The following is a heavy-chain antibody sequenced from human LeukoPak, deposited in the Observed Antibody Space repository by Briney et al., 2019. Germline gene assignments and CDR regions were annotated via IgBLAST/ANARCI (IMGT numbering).Heavy chain of an antibody. Sequence: SETLSLTCIVSGGSISSYYWSWIRQPPGKGLEWIGYIYYSGSTSYNPSLKSRVTISIETSRSQFSLKLNSVTAADTAVYYCARLGGYEDYWGQGTLVTVSS. CDR1: GGSISSYY. CDR2: IYYSGST. V-gene: IGHV4-59*13. J-gene: IGHJ4*02. CDR3: ARLGGYEDY. D-gene: IGHD5-12*01.